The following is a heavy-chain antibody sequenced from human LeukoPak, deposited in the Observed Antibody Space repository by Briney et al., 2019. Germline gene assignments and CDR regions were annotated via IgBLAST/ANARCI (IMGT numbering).Heavy chain of an antibody. J-gene: IGHJ5*02. Sequence: GGSLRLSCAASGFPFSSCSMTWVRQAPGKGLEWVSVIYSGGSTYYADSVKGRFTISRDNSKNTLYLQMNSLRAEDTAVYYCATWGGHSTGSWFDPWGQGTLVTVSS. V-gene: IGHV3-53*01. CDR1: GFPFSSCS. CDR2: IYSGGST. D-gene: IGHD6-25*01. CDR3: ATWGGHSTGSWFDP.